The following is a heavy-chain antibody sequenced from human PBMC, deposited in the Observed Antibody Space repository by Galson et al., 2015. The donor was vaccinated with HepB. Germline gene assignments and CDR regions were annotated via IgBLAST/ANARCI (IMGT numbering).Heavy chain of an antibody. CDR3: ARPLWGGDASLDYGMDV. CDR2: MNPNSGNT. J-gene: IGHJ6*02. CDR1: GYTFTSYD. V-gene: IGHV1-8*01. D-gene: IGHD2-21*02. Sequence: SVKVSCKASGYTFTSYDINWVRQATGQGLEWMGWMNPNSGNTGYAQKFQGRVTMTRNTSISTAYLQWSSLKASDTAMYYCARPLWGGDASLDYGMDVWGQGTTVTVSS.